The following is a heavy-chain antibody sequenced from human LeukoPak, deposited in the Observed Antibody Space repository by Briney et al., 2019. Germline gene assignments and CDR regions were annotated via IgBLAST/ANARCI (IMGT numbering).Heavy chain of an antibody. V-gene: IGHV4-34*01. Sequence: SETLSLTCAVYGGSFSGYYWSWIRQPPGKGLEWIGEINHSGSTNYNPSLKSRVTISVDTSKNQFSLKLSSVTAADTAVYYCARSRRQWLVSWFDPWGQGTLVTISS. CDR1: GGSFSGYY. J-gene: IGHJ5*02. CDR2: INHSGST. D-gene: IGHD6-19*01. CDR3: ARSRRQWLVSWFDP.